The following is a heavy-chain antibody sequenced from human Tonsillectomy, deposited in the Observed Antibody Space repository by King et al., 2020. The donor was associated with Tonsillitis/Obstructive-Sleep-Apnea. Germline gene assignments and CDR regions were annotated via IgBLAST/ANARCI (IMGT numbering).Heavy chain of an antibody. V-gene: IGHV1-18*01. J-gene: IGHJ4*02. CDR3: ARDSMSHYYDSSGYYTFNY. CDR2: ISAHNGHT. D-gene: IGHD3-22*01. CDR1: GYTFTNYG. Sequence: LQLVQSGAEVKKPGASVKVSCKASGYTFTNYGISWVRQAPGQGLEWMAWISAHNGHTNYAQKLQGRVTMTTDTSTSTAYMELRSLRSDDTAVYYCARDSMSHYYDSSGYYTFNYWGQGTLVTVSA.